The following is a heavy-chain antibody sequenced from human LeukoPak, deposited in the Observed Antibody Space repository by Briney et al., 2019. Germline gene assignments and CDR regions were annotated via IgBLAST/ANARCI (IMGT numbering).Heavy chain of an antibody. CDR1: GYSFTSYW. V-gene: IGHV5-10-1*01. Sequence: GESLKISCKGSGYSFTSYWISWVRQMPGKGLEWMGRIDPSDSYTNYSPSLQGHVTISADKSISTAYLRWSSLKASDTAMYYCARHPLVYPEFDPWGQGTLVTVSS. D-gene: IGHD1-14*01. CDR2: IDPSDSYT. CDR3: ARHPLVYPEFDP. J-gene: IGHJ5*02.